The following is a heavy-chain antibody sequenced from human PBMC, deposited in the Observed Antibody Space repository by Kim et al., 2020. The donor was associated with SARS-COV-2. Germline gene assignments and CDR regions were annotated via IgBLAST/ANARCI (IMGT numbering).Heavy chain of an antibody. CDR2: INPNSGGT. V-gene: IGHV1-2*06. J-gene: IGHJ6*02. CDR3: ARDAAARPRYYYYGMDV. Sequence: ASVKVSCKASGYTFTGYYMHWVRQAPGQGLEWMGRINPNSGGTNYAQKFQGRVTMTRDTSISTAYMELSRLRSDDTAVYYCARDAAARPRYYYYGMDVWGQGTTVTVSS. D-gene: IGHD6-6*01. CDR1: GYTFTGYY.